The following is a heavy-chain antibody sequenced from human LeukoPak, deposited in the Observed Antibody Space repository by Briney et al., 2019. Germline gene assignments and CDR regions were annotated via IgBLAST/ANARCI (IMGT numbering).Heavy chain of an antibody. Sequence: ASVRVSCKASGYTFSIYGFSWVRQAPGQGLEWMGWISVYNGNTNYAQKFQGRVTMTTDTSTSTAHMELRSLRSDDTAVYYCARQGYSGHSQGAADYWGQGTLVTVSS. CDR2: ISVYNGNT. CDR1: GYTFSIYG. CDR3: ARQGYSGHSQGAADY. J-gene: IGHJ4*02. D-gene: IGHD4-23*01. V-gene: IGHV1-18*01.